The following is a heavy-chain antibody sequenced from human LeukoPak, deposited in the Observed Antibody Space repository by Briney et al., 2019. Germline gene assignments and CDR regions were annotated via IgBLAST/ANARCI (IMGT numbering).Heavy chain of an antibody. V-gene: IGHV1-18*01. CDR2: ISAYDGNT. CDR3: ARAGTVEMTPLDY. J-gene: IGHJ4*02. Sequence: GASVKVSCKASGYTFTSYGISWVRQAPGQGLEWMGWISAYDGNTDYAQKLQGRVTMTTDTSTTTAYVELRSLRSDDTAVYYCARAGTVEMTPLDYWGQGTLVTVSS. CDR1: GYTFTSYG. D-gene: IGHD5-24*01.